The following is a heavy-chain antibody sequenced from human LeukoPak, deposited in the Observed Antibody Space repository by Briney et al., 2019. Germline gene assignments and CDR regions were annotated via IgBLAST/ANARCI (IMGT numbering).Heavy chain of an antibody. CDR3: AREGGWGAFDI. Sequence: GGSLRLSCAAPGFTFSSNYMSWVRQAPGKGLEWVSVIYSGGSTYYADSVKGRFTISRDNSKNTLYLQMNSLRAEDTAVYYCAREGGWGAFDIWGQGTMVTVSS. J-gene: IGHJ3*02. CDR1: GFTFSSNY. V-gene: IGHV3-66*01. CDR2: IYSGGST. D-gene: IGHD2-15*01.